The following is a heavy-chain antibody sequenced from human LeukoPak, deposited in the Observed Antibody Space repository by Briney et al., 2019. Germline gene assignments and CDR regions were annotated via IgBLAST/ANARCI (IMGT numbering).Heavy chain of an antibody. D-gene: IGHD3-22*01. CDR3: ARVNPISSGFYAY. CDR1: GFTFSDYY. V-gene: IGHV3-11*06. CDR2: ITSSSSDT. Sequence: KSGGSLRLSCAASGFTFSDYYMSWIRQAPGKGLEWVSYITSSSSDTNYVDSVQGRFTISRDNAKNSLYLQMNSLRAEDTAVYYCARVNPISSGFYAYWGQGTLVTVSS. J-gene: IGHJ4*02.